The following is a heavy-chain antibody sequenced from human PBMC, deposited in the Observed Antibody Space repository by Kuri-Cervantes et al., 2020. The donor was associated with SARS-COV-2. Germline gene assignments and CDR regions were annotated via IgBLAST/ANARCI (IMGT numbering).Heavy chain of an antibody. CDR1: GGSISSYY. D-gene: IGHD6-19*01. J-gene: IGHJ6*02. CDR3: AGSSGWYTYYYYGMDV. V-gene: IGHV4-59*01. Sequence: ESLKISCTVSGGSISSYYRSWIRQPPGKGLEWIGYIYYSGSTNYNPSLKSRVTISVDTSKNQFSLKLSSVTAADTAVYYCAGSSGWYTYYYYGMDVWGQGTTVTVSS. CDR2: IYYSGST.